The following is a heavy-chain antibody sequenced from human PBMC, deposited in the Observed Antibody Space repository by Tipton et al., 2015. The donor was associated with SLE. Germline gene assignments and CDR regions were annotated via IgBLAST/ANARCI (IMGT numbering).Heavy chain of an antibody. CDR2: IYYSGST. J-gene: IGHJ4*02. D-gene: IGHD3-3*01. Sequence: TLSLTCTVSGGSISSHYWSWIRQPPGKGLEWIGYIYYSGSTNYNPSLKSRVTISVDTSKNQFSLKLSSVTAADTAVYYCARGDYDFWSGYLYYFDYWGQGTLVTVSS. V-gene: IGHV4-59*11. CDR1: GGSISSHY. CDR3: ARGDYDFWSGYLYYFDY.